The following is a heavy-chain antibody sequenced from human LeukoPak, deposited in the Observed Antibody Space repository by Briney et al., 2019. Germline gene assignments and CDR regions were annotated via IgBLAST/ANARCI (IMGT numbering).Heavy chain of an antibody. V-gene: IGHV3-21*01. CDR2: ISSSSSYI. D-gene: IGHD3-22*01. Sequence: PGGSLRLSCAASGFTFSSYSMNWVRQAPGKGLEWVSSISSSSSYIYYADSVKGRFTISRDNAKNSLYLQMSSLRAEDTAVYYCARDLAYYYDSSGNYGMDVWGQGTTVTVSS. CDR3: ARDLAYYYDSSGNYGMDV. CDR1: GFTFSSYS. J-gene: IGHJ6*02.